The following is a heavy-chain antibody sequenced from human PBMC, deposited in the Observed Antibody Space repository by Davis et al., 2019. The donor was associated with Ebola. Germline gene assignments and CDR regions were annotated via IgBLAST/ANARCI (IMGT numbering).Heavy chain of an antibody. Sequence: ASVKVSCKASGYKFTSYYIAWVRQAPGQGLEWMGIINPSGGTTNYAQMFQGRVTMTRDTSTSTVYMELSSLRSEDTAVYYCARDQAGEDYFDYWGQGTLVTVSS. CDR1: GYKFTSYY. CDR3: ARDQAGEDYFDY. J-gene: IGHJ4*02. D-gene: IGHD7-27*01. CDR2: INPSGGTT. V-gene: IGHV1-46*01.